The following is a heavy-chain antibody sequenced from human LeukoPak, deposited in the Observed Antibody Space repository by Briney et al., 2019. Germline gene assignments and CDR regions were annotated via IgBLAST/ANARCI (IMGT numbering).Heavy chain of an antibody. Sequence: SSVNVSCKASGYTFTGYYMHGVRQAPGQGVEGMGWINPNSGGTNYAQKFQGRVTMTRDTSISTAYMELSRLRSDDTAVYYCARVDYYDSSNFDYWGQGTLVTVSS. V-gene: IGHV1-2*02. CDR2: INPNSGGT. CDR1: GYTFTGYY. J-gene: IGHJ4*02. D-gene: IGHD3-22*01. CDR3: ARVDYYDSSNFDY.